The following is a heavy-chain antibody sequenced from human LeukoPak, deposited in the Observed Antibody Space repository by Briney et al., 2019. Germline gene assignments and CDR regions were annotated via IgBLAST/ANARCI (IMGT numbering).Heavy chain of an antibody. CDR3: ASAQDYDILTGYMGDAFDI. J-gene: IGHJ3*02. D-gene: IGHD3-9*01. Sequence: SETLSLTCAVSGGSISSNNWWSWVRQPPGKGLEWIREIYHSGSTNYNPSLKSRVTISVHKSKNQFSLKLSSVTAADTAVYYCASAQDYDILTGYMGDAFDIWGQGTMVTVSS. CDR1: GGSISSNNW. CDR2: IYHSGST. V-gene: IGHV4-4*02.